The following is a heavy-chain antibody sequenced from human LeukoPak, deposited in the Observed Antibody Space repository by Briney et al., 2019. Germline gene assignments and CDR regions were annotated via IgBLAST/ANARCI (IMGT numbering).Heavy chain of an antibody. CDR2: ISGSGDDT. V-gene: IGHV3-23*01. Sequence: GGSLRLCCAASGFTFSSYAMSWVRQAPGKGLEWVSTISGSGDDTYYADSVKGRFTIPRDNSKNTLYLQMISLRAEDTAVYYCAKDRGSSGWNGLDYWGQGTLVTVSS. J-gene: IGHJ4*02. D-gene: IGHD6-19*01. CDR3: AKDRGSSGWNGLDY. CDR1: GFTFSSYA.